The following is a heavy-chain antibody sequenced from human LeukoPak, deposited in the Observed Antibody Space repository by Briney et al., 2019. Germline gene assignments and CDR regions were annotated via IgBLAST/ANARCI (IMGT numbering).Heavy chain of an antibody. CDR2: ISGSGGST. CDR1: GFTFSSYA. Sequence: PGGSLRLSCAASGFTFSSYAMSWVRQAPGKGLEWVSAISGSGGSTYYADSVKGRFTISRDNSKNTLYLQMNSLRAEDTAVYYCAKVSWIQLWSQLDYWGQGTLVTVSS. J-gene: IGHJ4*02. CDR3: AKVSWIQLWSQLDY. D-gene: IGHD5-18*01. V-gene: IGHV3-23*01.